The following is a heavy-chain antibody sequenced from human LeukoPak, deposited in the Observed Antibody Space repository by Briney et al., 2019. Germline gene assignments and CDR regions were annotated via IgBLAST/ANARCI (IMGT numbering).Heavy chain of an antibody. CDR3: ARETQYCSGGSCYQIDYYYGMDV. CDR1: GYTFTGYY. V-gene: IGHV1-2*02. J-gene: IGHJ6*02. CDR2: INPNSGGT. D-gene: IGHD2-15*01. Sequence: ASVKVSCKASGYTFTGYYMHWVRQAPGQGLEWMGWINPNSGGTNYAQKFQGRVTMTRDTSISTAYMELSRLRSDDTAVYYYARETQYCSGGSCYQIDYYYGMDVWGQGTTVTVSS.